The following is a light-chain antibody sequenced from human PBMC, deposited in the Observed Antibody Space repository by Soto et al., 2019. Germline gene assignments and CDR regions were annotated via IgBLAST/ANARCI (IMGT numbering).Light chain of an antibody. CDR2: GAS. J-gene: IGKJ5*01. Sequence: DIQLTQSPSSLSASVGDRVTLTCRASQSISSYLHWYQQKPGKAPTLLIYGASSLQSGVPSRFSGSGAGTDFTLTISSLHTEDFATYYCQQSHTTPNTFGQGTRLEIK. CDR1: QSISSY. V-gene: IGKV1-39*01. CDR3: QQSHTTPNT.